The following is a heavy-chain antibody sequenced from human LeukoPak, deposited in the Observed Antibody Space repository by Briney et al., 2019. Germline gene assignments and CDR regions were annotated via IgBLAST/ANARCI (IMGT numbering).Heavy chain of an antibody. CDR2: IWYDESNK. J-gene: IGHJ4*02. D-gene: IGHD6-13*01. CDR1: GVTFSSDG. V-gene: IGHV3-33*06. CDR3: AKDPIAAAGPPLSYFDY. Sequence: TLRLSCAASGVTFSSDGMRWGREAPGKGVERVAVIWYDESNKYYAGSVKGRFTISRDNSKNTLYLQMNSLRAEDTAVYYCAKDPIAAAGPPLSYFDYWGQGTPVTVSS.